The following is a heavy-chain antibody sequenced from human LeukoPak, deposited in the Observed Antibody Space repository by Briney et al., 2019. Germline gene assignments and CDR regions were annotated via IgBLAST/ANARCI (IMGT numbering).Heavy chain of an antibody. D-gene: IGHD6-13*01. CDR3: ARGLLRWGIAALDY. CDR1: GGTFISYA. CDR2: IIPIFGTA. J-gene: IGHJ4*02. Sequence: SVKVSCKASGGTFISYAISWVRQAPGQGLEWMGGIIPIFGTANYAQKFQGRVTITADESTSTAYMELSSLRSEDTAVYYCARGLLRWGIAALDYWGQGTLVTVSS. V-gene: IGHV1-69*13.